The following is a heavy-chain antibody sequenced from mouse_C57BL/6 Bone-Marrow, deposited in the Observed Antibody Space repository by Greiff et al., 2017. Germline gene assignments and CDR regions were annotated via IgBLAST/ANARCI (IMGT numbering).Heavy chain of an antibody. CDR3: ARMGFAWFAY. V-gene: IGHV1-64*01. D-gene: IGHD3-1*01. CDR1: GYTFTSYW. J-gene: IGHJ3*01. CDR2: IHPNSGST. Sequence: QVQLQQPGAELVKPGASVKLSCKASGYTFTSYWMHWVKQRPGQGLVWIGMIHPNSGSTNYNETFKSKATLTVDKSSSTAYMQLSSLTSEDSAVXYSARMGFAWFAYWGQGTLVTVSA.